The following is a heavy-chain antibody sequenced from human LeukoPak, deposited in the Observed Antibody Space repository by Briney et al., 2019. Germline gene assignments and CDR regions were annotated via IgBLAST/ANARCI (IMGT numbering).Heavy chain of an antibody. CDR3: AKAPTYSGSYREFDY. CDR2: ISSSSSYI. D-gene: IGHD1-26*01. Sequence: GGSLRLSCAASGFTFSRYSMNWVRQAPGKGLEWVSSISSSSSYIYYADSVKGRFTISRDNSKNTLYLQMNSLRAEDTAVYYCAKAPTYSGSYREFDYWGQGTLVTVSS. V-gene: IGHV3-21*04. J-gene: IGHJ4*02. CDR1: GFTFSRYS.